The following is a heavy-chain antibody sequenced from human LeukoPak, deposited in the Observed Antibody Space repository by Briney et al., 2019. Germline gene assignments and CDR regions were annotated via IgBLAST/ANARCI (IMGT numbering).Heavy chain of an antibody. V-gene: IGHV3-15*01. CDR3: TTSGTPFGY. Sequence: GGSLRLSCAASGFTFNKAWMSWVRLAPGKGLEWVGRIKNKGDGGTTDYAAPVKGRFTVSRDDSKSTLYLQMNSLKTEDTAVYYCTTSGTPFGYWGQGTLVIVSS. D-gene: IGHD3-10*01. J-gene: IGHJ4*02. CDR2: IKNKGDGGTT. CDR1: GFTFNKAW.